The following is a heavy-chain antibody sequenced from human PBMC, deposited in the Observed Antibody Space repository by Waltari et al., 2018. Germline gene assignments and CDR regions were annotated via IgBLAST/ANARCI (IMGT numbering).Heavy chain of an antibody. CDR1: GITFSSYG. D-gene: IGHD5-12*01. Sequence: QVQLVESGGGVVQPGGSLRLSCAASGITFSSYGMHWVRQAPGKGLEWVTFIRYDGSYKYYADSVKGRFTISRDNSKNTLYLRMNSLRVEDTAVYYCAKSGGRDGYNPVDYWGQGTLVTVSS. CDR3: AKSGGRDGYNPVDY. J-gene: IGHJ4*02. V-gene: IGHV3-30*02. CDR2: IRYDGSYK.